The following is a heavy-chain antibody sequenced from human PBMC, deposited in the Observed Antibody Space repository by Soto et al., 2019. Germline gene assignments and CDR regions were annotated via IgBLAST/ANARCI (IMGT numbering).Heavy chain of an antibody. CDR2: IYYSGST. CDR3: ARVLRDYGDYEGYYYYYYMEV. D-gene: IGHD4-17*01. CDR1: GGYISSYY. J-gene: IGHJ6*03. V-gene: IGHV4-59*01. Sequence: PSETLSLTCTVSGGYISSYYWSWIRQPPGKGLEWFGYIYYSGSTNYNPSLKSRVTISVDTSKNQFSLKLSSVTAADTAVYYCARVLRDYGDYEGYYYYYYMEVWGKGTTVTVSS.